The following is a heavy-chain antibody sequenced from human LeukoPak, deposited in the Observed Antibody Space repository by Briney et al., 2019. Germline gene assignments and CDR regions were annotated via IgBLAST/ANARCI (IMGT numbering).Heavy chain of an antibody. CDR3: ARAYSSSWYFNWFDP. Sequence: PSETLSLTCAVYGGSFSGYYWSWIRQPPGKGLEWIGEINHSGSTNYNPSLKTRVTISVDTSKNQFSLKLSSVTAADTAVYFCARAYSSSWYFNWFDPWGQGTLVTVSS. CDR1: GGSFSGYY. J-gene: IGHJ5*02. V-gene: IGHV4-34*01. CDR2: INHSGST. D-gene: IGHD6-13*01.